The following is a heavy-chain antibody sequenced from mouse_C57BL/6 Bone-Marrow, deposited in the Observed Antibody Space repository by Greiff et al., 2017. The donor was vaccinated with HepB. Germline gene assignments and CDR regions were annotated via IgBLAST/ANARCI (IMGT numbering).Heavy chain of an antibody. J-gene: IGHJ4*01. CDR2: INPSTGGT. CDR1: GYSFTGYY. V-gene: IGHV1-42*01. CDR3: AGRDYAMDY. Sequence: EVKLQQSGPELVKPGASVKISCKASGYSFTGYYMNWVKQSPEKSLEWIGEINPSTGGTTYNQKFKAKATLTVDKSSSTAYMQLKSLTSEDSAVYYCAGRDYAMDYWGQGTSVTVSS.